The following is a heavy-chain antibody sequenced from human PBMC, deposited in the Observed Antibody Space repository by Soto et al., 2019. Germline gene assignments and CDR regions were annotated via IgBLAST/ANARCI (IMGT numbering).Heavy chain of an antibody. CDR1: GFTFSSYS. CDR3: AKGFSTVPYYGMDV. Sequence: GGSLRLSCAASGFTFSSYSMNWVRQAPGKGLEWVSAISGSGGSTYYADSVKGRFTISRDNSKNTLYLQMNSLRAEDTAVYYCAKGFSTVPYYGMDVWRQGTTVTVSS. D-gene: IGHD4-17*01. J-gene: IGHJ6*02. CDR2: ISGSGGST. V-gene: IGHV3-23*01.